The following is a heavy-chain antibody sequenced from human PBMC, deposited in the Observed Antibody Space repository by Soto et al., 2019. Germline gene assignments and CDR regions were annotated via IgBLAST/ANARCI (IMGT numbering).Heavy chain of an antibody. D-gene: IGHD1-1*01. J-gene: IGHJ4*02. CDR3: ARTQLDKIMALDY. CDR2: IWSDGNNK. CDR1: GFTFNTYG. V-gene: IGHV3-33*01. Sequence: QVQLVESGGGVVQPGRSLRLSCAASGFTFNTYGFHWVRQAPGKGLEWVAVIWSDGNNKYYADSVKGRFTISRDSSKNTLYRQMNSLRVENTAVYYCARTQLDKIMALDYWGQGTLVTVSS.